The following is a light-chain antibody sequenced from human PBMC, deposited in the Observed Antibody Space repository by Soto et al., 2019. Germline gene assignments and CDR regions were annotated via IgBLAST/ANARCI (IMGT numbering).Light chain of an antibody. J-gene: IGKJ4*01. CDR3: QKYNSAHLT. Sequence: DIQMTQSPSSLSASLGDRVTITCQASQGIGVYLAWLQQKPGNVPKLLIYAASTMQSGVPSRVSGSGSETDFTLTISSLQPEDVATYDCQKYNSAHLTFGGGTKVEIK. CDR1: QGIGVY. CDR2: AAS. V-gene: IGKV1-27*01.